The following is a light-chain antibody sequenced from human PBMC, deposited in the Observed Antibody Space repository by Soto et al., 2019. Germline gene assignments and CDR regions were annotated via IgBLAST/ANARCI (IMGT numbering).Light chain of an antibody. J-gene: IGKJ1*01. Sequence: DIPMTQSPSTLSASVGDRVTITCRASQSISSWLAWYQQKPGKALKLLIYDASSLESGVPSRFSGSGSGTEFTLTISSLQPDDFATYYCQQYNSYSWTFGQGTKVEIK. V-gene: IGKV1-5*01. CDR1: QSISSW. CDR3: QQYNSYSWT. CDR2: DAS.